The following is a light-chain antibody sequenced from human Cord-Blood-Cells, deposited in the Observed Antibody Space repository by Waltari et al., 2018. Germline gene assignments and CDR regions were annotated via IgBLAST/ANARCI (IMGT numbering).Light chain of an antibody. J-gene: IGLJ2*01. Sequence: QSALTQPASVSGSPGQSIPIPCTGTSSYVGRCNLVSWYQHHPGKAPKLMIYEGSKRPSGVSNRFSGSKSGNTASLTISGLQAEDEADYYCCSYAGSSTTVVFGGGTKLTVL. CDR3: CSYAGSSTTVV. V-gene: IGLV2-23*01. CDR2: EGS. CDR1: SSYVGRCNL.